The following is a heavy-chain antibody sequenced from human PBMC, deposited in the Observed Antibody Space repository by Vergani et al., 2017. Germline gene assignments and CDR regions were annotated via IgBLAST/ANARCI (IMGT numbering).Heavy chain of an antibody. V-gene: IGHV4-4*02. J-gene: IGHJ4*02. D-gene: IGHD5-24*01. Sequence: QVQLQESGPGLVKPSGTLSLTCAVSGGSISSSNWWSWVRQPPGKGLEWIGEIYYSGSTNYNPSLKSRVTISVDTSKNQFSLKLSSVTAADTAVYYCARSPGGYNWFLADYWGQGTLVTVSS. CDR3: ARSPGGYNWFLADY. CDR1: GGSISSSNW. CDR2: IYYSGST.